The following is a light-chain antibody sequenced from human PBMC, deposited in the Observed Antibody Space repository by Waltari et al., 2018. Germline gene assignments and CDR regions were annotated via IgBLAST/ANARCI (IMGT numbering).Light chain of an antibody. Sequence: SCRASQSISKYLVWYQQKPGQAPRLLIYEASIRATGIPDRFSGSGSGTDFSLIISRLEPEEFAVYYCQKYEALPATFGQGTKVEIK. J-gene: IGKJ1*01. V-gene: IGKV3-20*01. CDR3: QKYEALPAT. CDR2: EAS. CDR1: QSISKY.